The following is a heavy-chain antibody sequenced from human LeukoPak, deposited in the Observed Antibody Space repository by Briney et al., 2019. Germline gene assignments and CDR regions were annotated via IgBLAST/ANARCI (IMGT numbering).Heavy chain of an antibody. CDR1: GYTFTSYG. CDR3: ASGITGTTGRDAFDI. CDR2: ISAYNGNT. V-gene: IGHV1-18*01. J-gene: IGHJ3*02. D-gene: IGHD1-20*01. Sequence: ASVKVSCKASGYTFTSYGTSWVRQAPGQGLEWMGWISAYNGNTNYAQKLQGRVTMTTDTSTSTAYMELRSLRSDDTAVYYCASGITGTTGRDAFDIWGQGTMVTVSS.